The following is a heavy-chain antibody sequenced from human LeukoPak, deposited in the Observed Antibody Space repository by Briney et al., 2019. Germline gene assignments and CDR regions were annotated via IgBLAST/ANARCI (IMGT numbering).Heavy chain of an antibody. D-gene: IGHD6-6*01. V-gene: IGHV1-18*01. Sequence: GASVKVSCKASGYTFTRYGITWVRQAPGQGLEWMGWISSDNGDTNYAQKFQGRVTMTRDTSISTAYMELSRLRSDDTAVYYCARPRGYSSSSNFDPWGQGTLVTVSS. CDR1: GYTFTRYG. CDR2: ISSDNGDT. J-gene: IGHJ5*02. CDR3: ARPRGYSSSSNFDP.